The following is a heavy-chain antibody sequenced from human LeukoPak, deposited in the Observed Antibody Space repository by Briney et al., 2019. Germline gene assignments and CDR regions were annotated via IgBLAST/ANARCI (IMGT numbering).Heavy chain of an antibody. J-gene: IGHJ6*04. CDR2: ISSSSNYI. CDR1: GFTFSSYS. CDR3: GRDLYSSSWGYYYGMDV. D-gene: IGHD6-13*01. V-gene: IGHV3-21*01. Sequence: PGGSLRLSCAASGFTFSSYSMNWVRQAPGKGLDGVSSISSSSNYIYYADSLKGRFTISRDNAKNSLYLQMNSLRAEDTAVYYCGRDLYSSSWGYYYGMDVWGKGTTVTVSS.